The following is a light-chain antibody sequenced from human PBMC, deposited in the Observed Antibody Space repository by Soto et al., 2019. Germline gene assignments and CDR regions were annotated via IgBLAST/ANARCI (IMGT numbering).Light chain of an antibody. V-gene: IGKV3-20*01. CDR3: QQYDRALPIT. CDR2: GTS. J-gene: IGKJ5*01. CDR1: QSVSRGY. Sequence: EIVLTQSPGTLSLSPGEKATISCRASQSVSRGYLAWYQQKPGQAPRLLIYGTSSRATGIPDRFSASGSGTDFTLTISRLEPEDFALYYCQQYDRALPITFGQGTRLEIK.